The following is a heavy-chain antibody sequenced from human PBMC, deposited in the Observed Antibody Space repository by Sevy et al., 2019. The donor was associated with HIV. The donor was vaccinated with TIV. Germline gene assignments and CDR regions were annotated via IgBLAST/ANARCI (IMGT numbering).Heavy chain of an antibody. CDR2: IYYSGSS. J-gene: IGHJ4*02. CDR1: GDSISSYF. V-gene: IGHV4-59*01. CDR3: ARDSAVVPRALVY. Sequence: ETLSLTCNVSGDSISSYFWSWFRQPPGKGLEWIGYIYYSGSSECNPSLRSRVTISIDTSKKYLSMKLTSVTAADTAVYYCARDSAVVPRALVYWGQGTLVTVSS. D-gene: IGHD2-15*01.